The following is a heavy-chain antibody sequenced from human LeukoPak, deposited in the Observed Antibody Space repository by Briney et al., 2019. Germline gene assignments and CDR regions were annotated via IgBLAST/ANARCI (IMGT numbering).Heavy chain of an antibody. D-gene: IGHD2-21*01. CDR2: IHYSGST. V-gene: IGHV4-59*01. CDR3: APATMVVPWYFDL. J-gene: IGHJ2*01. Sequence: PSETLSLTCTVSGGSLSRYYWSWIRQPPGKGLEWIGDIHYSGSTNYNPSLKSRVTISLDKSKNQFSLQLSSVATADTAVYYCAPATMVVPWYFDLWGRGTLVTVSS. CDR1: GGSLSRYY.